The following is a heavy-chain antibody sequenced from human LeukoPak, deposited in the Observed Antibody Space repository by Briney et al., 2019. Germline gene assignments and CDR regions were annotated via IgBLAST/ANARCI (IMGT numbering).Heavy chain of an antibody. J-gene: IGHJ4*02. Sequence: GGSLRLSCAASGFSFSSYDMYWVRQAPGKGLEWVAFIRYDGNNKYYADSVKGRFTISRDNSESTLYLQLNSLRAEGTAVYYCTTITVASHFDYWGPGTLVTVSS. D-gene: IGHD6-19*01. CDR3: TTITVASHFDY. CDR2: IRYDGNNK. V-gene: IGHV3-30*02. CDR1: GFSFSSYD.